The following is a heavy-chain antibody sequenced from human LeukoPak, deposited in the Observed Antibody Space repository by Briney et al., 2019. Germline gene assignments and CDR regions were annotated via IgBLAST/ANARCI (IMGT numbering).Heavy chain of an antibody. D-gene: IGHD3-10*01. CDR2: INPSGTT. Sequence: PSETLSLTCAVYGGSFSGYFWTWFRQPPGKGLEWIGEINPSGTTKYHPSLKSRVTISGDTSKNQISLELSAVTAADTAVYYCATSKWFGIETEYWGQGTLVTVFS. V-gene: IGHV4-34*01. J-gene: IGHJ4*02. CDR1: GGSFSGYF. CDR3: ATSKWFGIETEY.